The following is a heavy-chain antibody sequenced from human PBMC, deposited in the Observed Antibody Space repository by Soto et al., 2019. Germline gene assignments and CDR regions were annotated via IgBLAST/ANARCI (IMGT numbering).Heavy chain of an antibody. J-gene: IGHJ4*02. CDR3: ARRRIVPTTNFDY. V-gene: IGHV4-39*01. CDR1: GGSTTSSSFY. CDR2: IFHTGAT. Sequence: PSETLSLTCTVSGGSTTSSSFYWGWIRQPPGKGLEWIGHIFHTGATYYNPTLRSRLRMSVDTSKNQFSLNLSSVTATDTAVYYCARRRIVPTTNFDYWGQGTLVTVSS. D-gene: IGHD1-26*01.